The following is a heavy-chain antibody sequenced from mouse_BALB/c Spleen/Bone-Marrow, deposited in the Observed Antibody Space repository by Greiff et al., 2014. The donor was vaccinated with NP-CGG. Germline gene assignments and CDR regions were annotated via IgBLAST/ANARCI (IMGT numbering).Heavy chain of an antibody. CDR3: ARDYYGNIYAMDY. J-gene: IGHJ4*01. D-gene: IGHD1-1*01. V-gene: IGHV7-3*02. CDR2: IRNKSNGYTT. Sequence: EVQLVESGGGLVQPGGSLRLSCATSGFTFTDYYMSWVRQPPGKALEWLGSIRNKSNGYTTEYSASVKGRFTISRDNSQSILYLQMNTLRAEDSATYYCARDYYGNIYAMDYGGQGTSVTGSA. CDR1: GFTFTDYY.